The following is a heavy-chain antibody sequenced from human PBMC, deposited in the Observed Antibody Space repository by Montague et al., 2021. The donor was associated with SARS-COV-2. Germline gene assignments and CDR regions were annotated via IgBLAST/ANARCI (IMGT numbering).Heavy chain of an antibody. Sequence: SRRLSCAASGFTFSNYAMSWVRLAPGKGLEWVSIISDSGGITYYADSVKGRFTISRDNSKNTLYLQMNSLRAEDTAVYYCVKKVVGPTNNWFDPWGQGTLVTVSS. CDR2: ISDSGGIT. CDR1: GFTFSNYA. D-gene: IGHD1-14*01. J-gene: IGHJ5*02. CDR3: VKKVVGPTNNWFDP. V-gene: IGHV3-23*01.